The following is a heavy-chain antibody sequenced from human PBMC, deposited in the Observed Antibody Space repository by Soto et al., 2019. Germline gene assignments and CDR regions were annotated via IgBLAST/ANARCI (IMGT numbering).Heavy chain of an antibody. CDR3: ARVGDYSASGDF. Sequence: QVQLVQSGAEVKKPGSSVKVSCKASGGTFSTYVIIWVRQAPGQGLEWMGGIIPIFGTAKYAQKFQDRVTIAANESTRTAYMDVSSLISDDTAVYYCARVGDYSASGDFWGQGTQVTVSS. CDR2: IIPIFGTA. V-gene: IGHV1-69*01. CDR1: GGTFSTYV. D-gene: IGHD3-22*01. J-gene: IGHJ4*01.